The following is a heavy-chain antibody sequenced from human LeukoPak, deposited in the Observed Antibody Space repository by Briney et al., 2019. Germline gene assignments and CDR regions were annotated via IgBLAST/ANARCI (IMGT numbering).Heavy chain of an antibody. Sequence: GASVKVSCKASGYTFTSYYMHWVRQAPGQGLEWMGIINPSGGSTSCAQKFQGRVTMTRDTSTSTVYMELSSLRSEDTAVYYCARDPFLGGGDSLYYYYGMDVWGQGTTVTVSS. D-gene: IGHD2-21*02. CDR3: ARDPFLGGGDSLYYYYGMDV. J-gene: IGHJ6*02. V-gene: IGHV1-46*01. CDR1: GYTFTSYY. CDR2: INPSGGST.